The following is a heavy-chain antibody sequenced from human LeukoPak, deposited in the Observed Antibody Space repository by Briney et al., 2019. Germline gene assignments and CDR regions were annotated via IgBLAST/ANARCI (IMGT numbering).Heavy chain of an antibody. Sequence: GGSLRHSCAAFGFTFHDYGMSWVRQAPGKGLEWVSGINWSGGSTGYADSVKGRFTISRDNAKNSLYLQMDSLRAEDTALYYCARGGSSGYTFYCYYYMDVWGKGTTVTVSS. J-gene: IGHJ6*03. CDR1: GFTFHDYG. CDR3: ARGGSSGYTFYCYYYMDV. D-gene: IGHD3-22*01. CDR2: INWSGGST. V-gene: IGHV3-20*04.